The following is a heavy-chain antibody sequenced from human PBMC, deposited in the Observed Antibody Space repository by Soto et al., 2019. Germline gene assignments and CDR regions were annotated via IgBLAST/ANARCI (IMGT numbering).Heavy chain of an antibody. Sequence: GWSLRLSCSASGFTFSSYAMHWVRQAPGKGLEYDSAISSNGGSTYYADSVKGRFTISRDNSKNTLYLQMSSLRAEDTAVYYCVKSLNIVVVTAIRPPDDFDIWGQGTMVTVSS. CDR1: GFTFSSYA. CDR3: VKSLNIVVVTAIRPPDDFDI. J-gene: IGHJ3*02. CDR2: ISSNGGST. V-gene: IGHV3-64D*06. D-gene: IGHD2-21*02.